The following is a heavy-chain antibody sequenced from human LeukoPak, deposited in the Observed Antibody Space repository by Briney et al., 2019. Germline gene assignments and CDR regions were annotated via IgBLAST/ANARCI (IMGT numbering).Heavy chain of an antibody. J-gene: IGHJ4*02. D-gene: IGHD2-2*01. CDR2: IYYSVST. CDR1: GGSISSSSYY. CDR3: ARRGGYCSSTSCYDYFDY. Sequence: SETLSLTCTVSGGSISSSSYYGGWIRQPPGKGLEWIGSIYYSVSTYYNPSLKSRVTISVDTSKNQFSLKLSSVTAADTAVYYCARRGGYCSSTSCYDYFDYWGQGTLVTVSS. V-gene: IGHV4-39*01.